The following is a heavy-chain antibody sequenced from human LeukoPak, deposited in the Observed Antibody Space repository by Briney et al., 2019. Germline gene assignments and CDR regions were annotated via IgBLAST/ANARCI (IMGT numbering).Heavy chain of an antibody. CDR3: ANDIGSGWFYGMDV. CDR1: GFTFDDYA. D-gene: IGHD6-19*01. CDR2: ISWNSGSI. V-gene: IGHV3-9*01. Sequence: PGGSLRLSCAASGFTFDDYAMHWVRQAPGKGLEWVSGISWNSGSIGYADSVKGRFTISRDNAKNSLYLQMNSLRAEDTALYCCANDIGSGWFYGMDVWGQGTTVTVSS. J-gene: IGHJ6*02.